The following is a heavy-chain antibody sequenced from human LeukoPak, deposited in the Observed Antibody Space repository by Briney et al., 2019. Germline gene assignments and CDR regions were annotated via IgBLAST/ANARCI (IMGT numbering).Heavy chain of an antibody. J-gene: IGHJ4*02. CDR2: ITHNSNAA. D-gene: IGHD2-21*01. Sequence: ASVKVSCKASGSIFTDYYIHWGRQAPGQGFEYMGWITHNSNAAKFAQRFQGRVTLTRDTSVSTFFMELRNLRYDDAAVYYCVSWAGGTSDVASFDYWGQGTLVSVST. CDR1: GSIFTDYY. CDR3: VSWAGGTSDVASFDY. V-gene: IGHV1-2*02.